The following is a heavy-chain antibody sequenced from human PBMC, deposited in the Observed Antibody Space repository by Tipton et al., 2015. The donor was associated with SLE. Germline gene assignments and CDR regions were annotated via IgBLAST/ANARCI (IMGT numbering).Heavy chain of an antibody. CDR1: GGSFSGYY. V-gene: IGHV4-34*01. J-gene: IGHJ6*02. Sequence: TLSLTCAVYGGSFSGYYWSWIRQPPGKGLEWIGEINHSGSTNYNPSLKSRVTTSVDTSKNQFSLKLSSVTAADTAVYYCARNTTVTTPGYYYYGMDVWGQGTTVTVSS. CDR3: ARNTTVTTPGYYYYGMDV. D-gene: IGHD4-17*01. CDR2: INHSGST.